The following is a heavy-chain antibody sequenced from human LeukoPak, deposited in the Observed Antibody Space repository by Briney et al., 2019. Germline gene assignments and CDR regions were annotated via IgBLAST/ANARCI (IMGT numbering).Heavy chain of an antibody. Sequence: PGGSLRLSCAASGFTFISYSIHWVRQAPGKGLEWVAFIRYDGSNKYYADSGKGRFTISRDNAKNSLYLQMNSLRAEDTAVYYCARGHQFTYSSSFNYYYYYMDVWGKGTTVTVSS. CDR3: ARGHQFTYSSSFNYYYYYMDV. CDR2: IRYDGSNK. CDR1: GFTFISYS. J-gene: IGHJ6*03. V-gene: IGHV3-30*02. D-gene: IGHD6-6*01.